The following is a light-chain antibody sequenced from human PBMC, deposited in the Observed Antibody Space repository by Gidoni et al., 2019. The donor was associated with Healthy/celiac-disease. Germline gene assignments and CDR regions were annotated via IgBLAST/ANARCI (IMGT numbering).Light chain of an antibody. CDR2: RDS. CDR3: QVWDSSTGV. Sequence: SYVLTQPLSVSVALGQTARITCGGNNIGSKNVHWYQQKPGQAPVLVIYRDSNRPSGIPERFSGSNSGNTATLTISRAQAGDEADYYCQVWDSSTGVFGGGTKLTVL. J-gene: IGLJ2*01. V-gene: IGLV3-9*01. CDR1: NIGSKN.